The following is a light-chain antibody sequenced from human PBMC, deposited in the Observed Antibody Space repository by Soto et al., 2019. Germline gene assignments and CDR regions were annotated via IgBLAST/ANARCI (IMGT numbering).Light chain of an antibody. CDR1: SSDVGGYNY. Sequence: QSALTQPPSASGSPGQSVTISCTGTSSDVGGYNYVSWYQQHPGKVPKLMVYEVNKRPSGVPDRFSGSKSGNTASLTVSGLQAEDDGYYYCTSYAGGTNVFGTGTKLTVL. J-gene: IGLJ1*01. V-gene: IGLV2-8*01. CDR3: TSYAGGTNV. CDR2: EVN.